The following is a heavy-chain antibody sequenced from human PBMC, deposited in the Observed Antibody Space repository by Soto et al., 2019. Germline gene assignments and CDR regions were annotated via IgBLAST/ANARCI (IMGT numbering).Heavy chain of an antibody. V-gene: IGHV3-43*01. CDR1: GFNFDDYI. CDR2: INCNGGRA. D-gene: IGHD3-16*01. CDR3: AKHMGGVSTSRYGMDV. Sequence: GGSLRLSCAASGFNFDDYIIHWVCQRPGEGLEWVSLINCNGGRAYYTDSVKGRVTISRYNSKSSLYLQMTGLRIEDTALYYCAKHMGGVSTSRYGMDVWGQGTMVTVSS. J-gene: IGHJ6*02.